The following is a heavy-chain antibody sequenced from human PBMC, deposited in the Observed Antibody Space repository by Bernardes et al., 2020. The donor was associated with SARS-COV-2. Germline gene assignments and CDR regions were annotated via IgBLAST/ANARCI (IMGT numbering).Heavy chain of an antibody. J-gene: IGHJ3*02. V-gene: IGHV3-9*01. CDR1: GFTFDDYA. CDR2: ISWNSGSI. CDR3: AKGRDSYGLYDAFDI. Sequence: GGSLRLSCAASGFTFDDYAMHWVRQAPGKGLEWVSGISWNSGSIGYADSVKGRFTISRDNAKNSLYLQMNSLRAEDTALYYCAKGRDSYGLYDAFDIWGQGTMVTVSS. D-gene: IGHD5-18*01.